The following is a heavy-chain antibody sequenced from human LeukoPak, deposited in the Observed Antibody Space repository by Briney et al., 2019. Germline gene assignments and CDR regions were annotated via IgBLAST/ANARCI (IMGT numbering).Heavy chain of an antibody. CDR2: IYYSGST. J-gene: IGHJ5*02. Sequence: KASETLSLTCTVSGGSISSGDYYWSWIRQPPGKGLEWIGYIYYSGSTYYNPSLKSRVTISVDTSKNQFSLKLSSVTAADTAVYYCARAGGSVGGYDPNWFDPWGQGTLVTVSS. CDR1: GGSISSGDYY. CDR3: ARAGGSVGGYDPNWFDP. V-gene: IGHV4-30-4*01. D-gene: IGHD5-12*01.